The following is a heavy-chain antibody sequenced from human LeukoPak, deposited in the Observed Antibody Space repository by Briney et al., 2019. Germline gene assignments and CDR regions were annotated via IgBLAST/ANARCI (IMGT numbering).Heavy chain of an antibody. CDR1: GFIFTSSA. CDR2: IVVGSGNT. D-gene: IGHD2-2*01. J-gene: IGHJ5*02. Sequence: SVKVSCKASGFIFTSSAMQWVRQARGQRLEWIGWIVVGSGNTNYAQQFQERVTITRDMSTSTAYMELSSLRSEDTAVYYCASSYQLLNNWFDPWGQGTLVTVSS. CDR3: ASSYQLLNNWFDP. V-gene: IGHV1-58*02.